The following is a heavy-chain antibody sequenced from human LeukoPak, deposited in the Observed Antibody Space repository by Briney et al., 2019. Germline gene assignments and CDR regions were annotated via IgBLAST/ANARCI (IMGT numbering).Heavy chain of an antibody. Sequence: ASVKVSCKASGYTFTSYYMHLVRQAPGQGLEWMGVINPSAGSTSYAQKFQGRVTMTRDTSTSTVYMELSSLRPEDTAVYCCARSMIRGVNYYFDYWGQGTLVTVSS. D-gene: IGHD3-10*01. V-gene: IGHV1-46*03. CDR3: ARSMIRGVNYYFDY. CDR2: INPSAGST. J-gene: IGHJ4*02. CDR1: GYTFTSYY.